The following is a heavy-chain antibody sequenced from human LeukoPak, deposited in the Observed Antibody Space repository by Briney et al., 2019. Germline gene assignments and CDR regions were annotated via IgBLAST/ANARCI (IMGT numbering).Heavy chain of an antibody. CDR3: ARDKRGIAAAGENFDY. CDR2: INTNTGNP. V-gene: IGHV7-4-1*02. J-gene: IGHJ4*02. D-gene: IGHD6-13*01. Sequence: ASVKVSCKASGYTFTSYAMNWVRQAPGQGLEWMGWINTNTGNPTYAQGFTGRFVFSLDTSVSTAYLQISSLKAEDTAVYYCARDKRGIAAAGENFDYWGQGTLVTVSS. CDR1: GYTFTSYA.